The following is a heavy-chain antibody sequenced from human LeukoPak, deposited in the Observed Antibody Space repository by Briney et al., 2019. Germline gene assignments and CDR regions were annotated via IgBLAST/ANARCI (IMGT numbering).Heavy chain of an antibody. CDR3: AKGGYYDSSGYSEFDP. CDR1: GFTFSTYA. V-gene: IGHV3-23*01. J-gene: IGHJ5*02. Sequence: GGSLRLSCAASGFTFSTYAMTWVRQAPGKGLEWVSGISTSGDRTYYADSVKGRFTISRDNSKNTLYLQMNSLRAEDTAEYYCAKGGYYDSSGYSEFDPWGQGTLVTVSS. D-gene: IGHD3-22*01. CDR2: ISTSGDRT.